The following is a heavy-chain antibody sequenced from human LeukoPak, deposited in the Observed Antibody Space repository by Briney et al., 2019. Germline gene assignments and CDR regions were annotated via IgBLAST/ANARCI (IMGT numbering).Heavy chain of an antibody. Sequence: GESLKISCKGSGYSFTSHWIGWVRQMPGKGLEWTGIIYPDDSDTRYNPSLQGQVTISADKSISTAYLQCSSLKASDTAMYYCARELLGMDVWGQGTTVTVSS. CDR3: ARELLGMDV. CDR1: GYSFTSHW. J-gene: IGHJ6*02. V-gene: IGHV5-51*01. D-gene: IGHD1-26*01. CDR2: IYPDDSDT.